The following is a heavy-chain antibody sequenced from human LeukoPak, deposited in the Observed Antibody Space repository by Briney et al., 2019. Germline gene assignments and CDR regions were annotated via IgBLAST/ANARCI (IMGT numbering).Heavy chain of an antibody. CDR1: GYTFTSYA. D-gene: IGHD3-22*01. CDR3: ARDLDSSREDV. V-gene: IGHV1-3*01. CDR2: INAGNGNT. J-gene: IGHJ6*02. Sequence: ASVKVSCKASGYTFTSYAMHWVRQAPGQRLEWMGWINAGNGNTKYSQKFQGRVTITRDTSASTVYMELSSLRSEDTAVYYCARDLDSSREDVWGQGTTVTVSS.